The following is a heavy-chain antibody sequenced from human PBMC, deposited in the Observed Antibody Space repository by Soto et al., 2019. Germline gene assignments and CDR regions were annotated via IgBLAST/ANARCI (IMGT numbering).Heavy chain of an antibody. V-gene: IGHV4-34*01. Sequence: PSETLSLTCAIYGGSFSGYYWSWIRQPPGKGLEWIGEINHSGSTNYNPSLKSRVTISVDTSKNQFSLKLSSVTAADTAVYYCARGRYYSSGWFKFNWLDPWGQGTLVT. CDR3: ARGRYYSSGWFKFNWLDP. D-gene: IGHD6-19*01. J-gene: IGHJ5*02. CDR2: INHSGST. CDR1: GGSFSGYY.